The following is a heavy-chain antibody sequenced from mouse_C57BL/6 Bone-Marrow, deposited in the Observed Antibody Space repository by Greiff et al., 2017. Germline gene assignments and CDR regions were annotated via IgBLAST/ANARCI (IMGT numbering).Heavy chain of an antibody. Sequence: QVQLQQPGAELVMPGASVKLSCKASGYTFTSYWMHWVKQRPGQGLAWIGEIDPSDSYTNYNQKFKGKSTLTVDKSSSTAYMQLSSLTSEDSAVDYCARDYYVSSGAMDYWGQGTSVTVSS. D-gene: IGHD1-1*01. V-gene: IGHV1-69*01. CDR1: GYTFTSYW. CDR3: ARDYYVSSGAMDY. J-gene: IGHJ4*01. CDR2: IDPSDSYT.